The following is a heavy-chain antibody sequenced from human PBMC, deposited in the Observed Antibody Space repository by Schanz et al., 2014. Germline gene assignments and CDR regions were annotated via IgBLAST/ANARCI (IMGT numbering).Heavy chain of an antibody. J-gene: IGHJ6*03. CDR2: ITGSGSKT. V-gene: IGHV3-23*04. CDR3: ARDAVALVPEYFMDV. D-gene: IGHD2-15*01. CDR1: GFVFRTFA. Sequence: VQLVESGGGVVQPGRSLRLSCAASGFVFRTFAMYWVRQAPGKGLEWVSAITGSGSKTYYVDSVKGRFTISRDNSMNTLHLQMDGLRVEDTAVYYCARDAVALVPEYFMDVWGRGTTVTVSS.